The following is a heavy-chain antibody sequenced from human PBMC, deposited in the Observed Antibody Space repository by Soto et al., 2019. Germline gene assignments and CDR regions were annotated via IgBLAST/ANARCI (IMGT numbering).Heavy chain of an antibody. D-gene: IGHD6-13*01. CDR2: ISSSSSYI. CDR3: ARDPMYSSSWYYYFDY. Sequence: PGGSLRLSCAASGFTFSSYSMNWVRQAPGKGLEWVSSISSSSSYIYYADSVKGRFTISRDNAKNSLYLQMNSLRAEDTAVYYCARDPMYSSSWYYYFDYWGQGTLVTVSS. J-gene: IGHJ4*02. V-gene: IGHV3-21*01. CDR1: GFTFSSYS.